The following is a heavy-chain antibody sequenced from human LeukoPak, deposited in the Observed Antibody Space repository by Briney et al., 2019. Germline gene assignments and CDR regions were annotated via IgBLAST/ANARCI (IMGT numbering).Heavy chain of an antibody. V-gene: IGHV4-39*01. Sequence: KTSETLSLTCTVSGGSISSSSYYWGWIRQPPGKGLEWIGSIYYSGSIYYNSSLKSRVTISVDTSKNQFSLEVSSVTAADTAVYYCGKYSSNWYVDHWGQGTLVTVSS. CDR2: IYYSGSI. CDR1: GGSISSSSYY. D-gene: IGHD6-13*01. J-gene: IGHJ5*02. CDR3: GKYSSNWYVDH.